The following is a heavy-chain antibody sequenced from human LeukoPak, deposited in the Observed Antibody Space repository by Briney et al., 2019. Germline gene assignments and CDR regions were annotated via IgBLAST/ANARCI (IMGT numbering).Heavy chain of an antibody. J-gene: IGHJ4*02. D-gene: IGHD6-6*01. Sequence: GGSLRLSCAASGFTSSSYAMSWVRQAPGKGLEWVSAISGSGGSTYYADSVKGRFTISRDNSKNTLYLQMNSLRAEDTAVYYCAKVHVPSSIAALPGDYWGQGTLVTVSS. CDR1: GFTSSSYA. CDR2: ISGSGGST. CDR3: AKVHVPSSIAALPGDY. V-gene: IGHV3-23*01.